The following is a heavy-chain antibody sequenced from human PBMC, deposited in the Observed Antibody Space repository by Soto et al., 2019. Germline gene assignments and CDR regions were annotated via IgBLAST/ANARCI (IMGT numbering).Heavy chain of an antibody. CDR3: ARVSGYSSSWYSVYFDY. D-gene: IGHD6-13*01. J-gene: IGHJ4*02. V-gene: IGHV3-66*01. CDR2: IYSGGST. Sequence: GGSLRLSCAASGFTVSSNYMSWVRQAPGKGLEWVSVIYSGGSTYYADSVKGRFTISRDNSKNTLYLQMNSLRAEDTAVYHCARVSGYSSSWYSVYFDYWGQGTLVTVSS. CDR1: GFTVSSNY.